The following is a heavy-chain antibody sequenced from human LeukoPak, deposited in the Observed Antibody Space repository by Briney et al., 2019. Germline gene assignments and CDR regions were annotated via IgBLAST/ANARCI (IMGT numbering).Heavy chain of an antibody. CDR2: IYHSGST. V-gene: IGHV4-38-2*02. Sequence: AETLSLTCAVSGYSISSGYYWGWIRQPPGKGLEWIGSIYHSGSTYYNPSLKSRVTISVDTSKNQFSLKLSSVTAADTAVYYCARESAGDSGSSREQVDYWGQGTPVTPSS. CDR1: GYSISSGYY. D-gene: IGHD1-26*01. CDR3: ARESAGDSGSSREQVDY. J-gene: IGHJ4*02.